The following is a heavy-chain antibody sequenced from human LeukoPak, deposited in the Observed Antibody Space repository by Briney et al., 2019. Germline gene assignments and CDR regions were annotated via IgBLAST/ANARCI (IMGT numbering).Heavy chain of an antibody. Sequence: SETLSLTCTVSGGSVSSGSYYWSWIRQPPGKGLEWIGYIYYSGSTNYNPSLKSRVTISVDTSKNQFSLKLSSVTAADTAVYYCAREGGRYDFWSSYYLRGLHYYYYYGMDVWGQGTTVTVSS. CDR2: IYYSGST. D-gene: IGHD3-3*01. CDR3: AREGGRYDFWSSYYLRGLHYYYYYGMDV. CDR1: GGSVSSGSYY. J-gene: IGHJ6*02. V-gene: IGHV4-61*01.